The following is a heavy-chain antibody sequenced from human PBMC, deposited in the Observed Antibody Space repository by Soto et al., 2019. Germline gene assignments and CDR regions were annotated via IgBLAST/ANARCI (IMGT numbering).Heavy chain of an antibody. CDR3: ARERYQVLSDGMDV. D-gene: IGHD2-2*01. Sequence: ASVKVDCKASGFSLSDYYMQWVREAHGQGLEWMGWLNPKSGGTTYAQKFQGRLTLSRDTSINTAYMELSRLSIDDTALYYCARERYQVLSDGMDVWGQGTTVTVSS. V-gene: IGHV1-2*02. CDR1: GFSLSDYY. CDR2: LNPKSGGT. J-gene: IGHJ6*01.